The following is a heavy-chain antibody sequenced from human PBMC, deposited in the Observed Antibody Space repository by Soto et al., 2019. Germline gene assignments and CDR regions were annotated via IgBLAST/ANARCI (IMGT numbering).Heavy chain of an antibody. CDR2: IDPSDSQT. V-gene: IGHV5-10-1*01. D-gene: IGHD3-10*01. Sequence: GESLKISCKGSGYSFAGYWITWVRQKPGKGLEWMGRIDPSDSQTYYSPSFRGHVTISATKSITTVFLQWSSLRASDTAVYYCATHIRSGSYPDSWGQGTLVTVSS. CDR3: ATHIRSGSYPDS. CDR1: GYSFAGYW. J-gene: IGHJ4*02.